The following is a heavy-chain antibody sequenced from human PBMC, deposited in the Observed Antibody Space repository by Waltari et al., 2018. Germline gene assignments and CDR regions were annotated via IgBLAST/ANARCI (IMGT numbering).Heavy chain of an antibody. CDR2: IKEDGSRK. J-gene: IGHJ4*02. V-gene: IGHV3-7*01. D-gene: IGHD2-15*01. CDR1: GSPLRNYW. CDR3: VRNRGWQQFDF. Sequence: EVQLVESGGGLVQPGGSIRLSCSASGSPLRNYWMGVVRQAPGKGLEWVAGIKEDGSRKDYVDSVKGRFTISRDNAKITLYLQMNSLGAEDTAVFYCVRNRGWQQFDFWGQGTLVTVSS.